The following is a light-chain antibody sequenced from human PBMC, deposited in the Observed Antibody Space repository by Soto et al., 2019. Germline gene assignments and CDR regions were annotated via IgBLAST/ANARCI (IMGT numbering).Light chain of an antibody. V-gene: IGLV1-47*01. CDR1: SSNIGSNY. CDR2: RNN. Sequence: QSVLTQPPSASGTPGQRVTISCSGSSSNIGSNYVYWYQQLPGTAPKLLIYRNNQRPSGVPDRFSGSKSGTSASLAISGLRSEHGADYYCAAWDDSLSGVVFGGGTKLTVL. CDR3: AAWDDSLSGVV. J-gene: IGLJ2*01.